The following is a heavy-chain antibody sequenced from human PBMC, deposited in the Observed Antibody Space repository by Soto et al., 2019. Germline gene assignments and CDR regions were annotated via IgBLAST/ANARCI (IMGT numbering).Heavy chain of an antibody. Sequence: SVKVSCKASGGTFSSYAISWVRQAPGQGLEWMGGIIPIFGTANYAQKFQGRVTITADESTSTAYMELSSLRSEDTAVYYCARGLYSSSWYSAFDYWGQGTLITVSS. CDR2: IIPIFGTA. CDR1: GGTFSSYA. CDR3: ARGLYSSSWYSAFDY. D-gene: IGHD6-13*01. V-gene: IGHV1-69*13. J-gene: IGHJ4*02.